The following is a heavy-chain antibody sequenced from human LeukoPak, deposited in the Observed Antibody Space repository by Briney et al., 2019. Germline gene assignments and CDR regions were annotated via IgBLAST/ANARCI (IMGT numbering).Heavy chain of an antibody. CDR2: IYYSGST. Sequence: PSETLSLTCTVSGGSISSSSYYWGWIRQPPGRGLEWIGSIYYSGSTYYNPSLKSRVTISVDTSKNQFSLKLSSVTAADTAVYYCARDLGGGYYDSSGYSGGDAFDIWGQGTMVTVSS. CDR3: ARDLGGGYYDSSGYSGGDAFDI. CDR1: GGSISSSSYY. J-gene: IGHJ3*02. D-gene: IGHD3-22*01. V-gene: IGHV4-39*07.